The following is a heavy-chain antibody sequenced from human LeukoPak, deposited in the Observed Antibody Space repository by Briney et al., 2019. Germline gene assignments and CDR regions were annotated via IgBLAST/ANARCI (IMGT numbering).Heavy chain of an antibody. CDR2: TYYSGST. CDR1: GGSISSSSYY. Sequence: SETLSLTCTVSGGSISSSSYYWGWIRQPPGKGLEWIGSTYYSGSTYYNPSLKSRVAISVDTSKNQFSLKLSSVTAADTAVYYCARVQGVDPFGGVIVLFDYWGQGTLVTVSS. CDR3: ARVQGVDPFGGVIVLFDY. J-gene: IGHJ4*02. V-gene: IGHV4-39*07. D-gene: IGHD3-16*02.